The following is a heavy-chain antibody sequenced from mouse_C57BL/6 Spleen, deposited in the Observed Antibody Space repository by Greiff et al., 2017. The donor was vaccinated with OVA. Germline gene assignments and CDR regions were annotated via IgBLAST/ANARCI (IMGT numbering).Heavy chain of an antibody. D-gene: IGHD1-1*01. CDR1: GFTFSSYG. CDR2: ISSGGSYT. CDR3: ARGITTVVDAWFAY. J-gene: IGHJ3*01. V-gene: IGHV5-6*02. Sequence: DVKLVESGGDLVKPGGSLKLSCAASGFTFSSYGMSWVRQTPDKRLEWVATISSGGSYTYYPDSVKGRFTISRDNAKNTLYLQMSSLKSEDTAMYYCARGITTVVDAWFAYWGQGTLVTVSA.